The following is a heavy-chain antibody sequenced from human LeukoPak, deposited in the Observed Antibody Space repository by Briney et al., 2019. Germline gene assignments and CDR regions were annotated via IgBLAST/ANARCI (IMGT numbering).Heavy chain of an antibody. CDR1: GYTFTGYY. CDR2: INPNSGGA. V-gene: IGHV1-2*02. Sequence: ASVKVSCKASGYTFTGYYMHWVRQAPGQGLEWMGWINPNSGGANYAQKFQGRVTMTRDTSISTAYMELSRLRSDDTAVYYCARGGMVVPAATDYWGQGTLVTVSS. CDR3: ARGGMVVPAATDY. D-gene: IGHD2-2*01. J-gene: IGHJ4*02.